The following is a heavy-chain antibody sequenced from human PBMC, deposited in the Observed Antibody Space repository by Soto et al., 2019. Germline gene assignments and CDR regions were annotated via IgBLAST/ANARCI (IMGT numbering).Heavy chain of an antibody. CDR1: GGTFSSYT. CDR2: IIPILGIA. Sequence: ASVKVSCKASGGTFSSYTISWVRQAPGQGLEWMGRIIPILGIANYAQKFQGRVTITADKSTNTAYMELSSLRSEDTAVYYCAIFAPLGNSEGYFDYRGQGTLVNRSS. D-gene: IGHD4-4*01. J-gene: IGHJ4*02. CDR3: AIFAPLGNSEGYFDY. V-gene: IGHV1-69*02.